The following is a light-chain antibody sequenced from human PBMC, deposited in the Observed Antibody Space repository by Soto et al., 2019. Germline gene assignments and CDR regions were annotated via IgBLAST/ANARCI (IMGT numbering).Light chain of an antibody. Sequence: DIQMTQSPSTLSASVGDRVTITCRASQSISSWLAWYQQKAGKAPKLLIYRASSLESGVPSRFNGSGSWTEFTLTITSLQPDTFATYYCQQYNSWTFGQGTKVEIK. CDR2: RAS. CDR1: QSISSW. V-gene: IGKV1-5*03. J-gene: IGKJ1*01. CDR3: QQYNSWT.